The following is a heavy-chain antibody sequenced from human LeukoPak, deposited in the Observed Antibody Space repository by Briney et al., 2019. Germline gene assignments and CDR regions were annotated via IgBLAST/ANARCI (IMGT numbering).Heavy chain of an antibody. D-gene: IGHD2-2*01. CDR2: ISGSGGST. J-gene: IGHJ4*02. V-gene: IGHV3-23*01. CDR1: GFTFSSYA. CDR3: AKDLGVVSAARFDY. Sequence: GGSLRLSRAASGFTFSSYAMSWVRQAPGKGLEWVSAISGSGGSTNYADSVKGRFTISRDNSKNTLYLQMNSLRAEDTAVYYCAKDLGVVSAARFDYWGQGTLVTVSS.